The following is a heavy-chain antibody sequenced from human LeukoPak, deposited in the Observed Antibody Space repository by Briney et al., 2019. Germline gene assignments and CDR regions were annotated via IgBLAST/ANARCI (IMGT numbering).Heavy chain of an antibody. CDR1: GFTFSSYS. V-gene: IGHV3-21*01. CDR3: ARGRVGYSSLP. Sequence: GGSLRLSCAASGFTFSSYSMNWVRQAPGKGLEWVSSISSSSSYIYYGDSVKGRFTIPRHNPKNALYLQMNSQRAGDTAVYCGARGRVGYSSLPWRQGTLGTASP. J-gene: IGHJ5*02. CDR2: ISSSSSYI. D-gene: IGHD6-13*01.